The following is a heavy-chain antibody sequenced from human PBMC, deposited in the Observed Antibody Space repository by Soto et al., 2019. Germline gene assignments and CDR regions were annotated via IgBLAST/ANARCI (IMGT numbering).Heavy chain of an antibody. CDR1: GYTFTGYY. V-gene: IGHV1-2*02. D-gene: IGHD2-21*02. CDR2: INPYTGGT. Sequence: QVQLVQSGSEVKEPGASVKVSCKASGYTFTGYYVLWVRQAPGQGPECMGWINPYTGGTNYAQKFQGRVTMTRDTSISTAYMELRKLISDDTAVYYCATQFHHCGGDCSRGPYFGMDVWGQGTTVTVSS. CDR3: ATQFHHCGGDCSRGPYFGMDV. J-gene: IGHJ6*02.